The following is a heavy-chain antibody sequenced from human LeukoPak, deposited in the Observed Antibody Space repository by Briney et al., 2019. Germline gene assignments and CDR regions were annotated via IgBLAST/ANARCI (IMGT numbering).Heavy chain of an antibody. Sequence: GGSLRLSCTASGFTFGDYAMSWVRQAPGKGLEWVGFIRSKAYGGTTEYAASVKGRFTISRDDSKSIAYLQMNSLKTEDTAVYYCTRELLRRSSSPRAFDIWGQGTMVTVSS. V-gene: IGHV3-49*04. J-gene: IGHJ3*02. CDR3: TRELLRRSSSPRAFDI. D-gene: IGHD6-6*01. CDR1: GFTFGDYA. CDR2: IRSKAYGGTT.